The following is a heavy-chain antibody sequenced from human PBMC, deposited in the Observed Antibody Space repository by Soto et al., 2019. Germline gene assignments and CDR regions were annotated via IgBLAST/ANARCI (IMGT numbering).Heavy chain of an antibody. Sequence: GASVKVSRKASGYTFTSYGISWVRQAPGQGLEWMGWISAYNGNTNYAQKLQGRVTMTTDTFTITAYMELRSLRYDDTVVYYCARDFEVVITHNWFDPWGQGTLVTVSS. CDR1: GYTFTSYG. CDR3: ARDFEVVITHNWFDP. V-gene: IGHV1-18*04. CDR2: ISAYNGNT. D-gene: IGHD3-3*01. J-gene: IGHJ5*02.